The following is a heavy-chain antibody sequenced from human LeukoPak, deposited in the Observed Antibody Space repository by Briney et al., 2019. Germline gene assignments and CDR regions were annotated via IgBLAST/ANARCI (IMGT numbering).Heavy chain of an antibody. Sequence: ASVKVSCKASGGTFSSYAISWVRQAPGQGLEWMGGIIPIFGTANYAQKFQGRVTITADESTSTAYMELSSLRSEDTAVYYCATTDDYGAPGGLWGRGTLVTVSS. V-gene: IGHV1-69*13. D-gene: IGHD4-17*01. CDR2: IIPIFGTA. CDR1: GGTFSSYA. J-gene: IGHJ4*02. CDR3: ATTDDYGAPGGL.